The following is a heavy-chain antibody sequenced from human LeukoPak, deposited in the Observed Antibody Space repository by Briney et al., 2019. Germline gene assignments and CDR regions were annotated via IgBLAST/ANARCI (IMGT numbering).Heavy chain of an antibody. CDR3: VASSGYYSP. D-gene: IGHD3-22*01. Sequence: GGSLRLSCAASGFTFSTYGMHWVRQAPGKGLEWVAVIWYDGSNKYYADSVKGRFTISRDNSKNTLYLQMDSLRAEDTAVYYCVASSGYYSPWGQGTLVTVSS. CDR1: GFTFSTYG. CDR2: IWYDGSNK. J-gene: IGHJ5*02. V-gene: IGHV3-33*01.